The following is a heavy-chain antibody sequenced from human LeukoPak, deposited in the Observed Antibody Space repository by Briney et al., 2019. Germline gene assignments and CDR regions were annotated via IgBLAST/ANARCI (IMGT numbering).Heavy chain of an antibody. J-gene: IGHJ6*03. CDR2: ISAGGGTT. Sequence: GGSLRLSCAASGFTFSSYAMSWVRQAPGKALEWVSVISAGGGTTYYADSVKGRFTISRDNSKNTLYLQMNSLRAEDTAVYYCAKDPSGSYYYYYMDVWGKGTTVTISS. CDR3: AKDPSGSYYYYYMDV. CDR1: GFTFSSYA. V-gene: IGHV3-23*01. D-gene: IGHD6-25*01.